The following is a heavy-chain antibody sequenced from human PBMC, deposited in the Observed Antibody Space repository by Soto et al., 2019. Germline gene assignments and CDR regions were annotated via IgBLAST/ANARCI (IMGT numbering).Heavy chain of an antibody. J-gene: IGHJ6*03. CDR1: GYSFTSYW. CDR3: ARLVVGWDVAVLPATMVYYYMDV. Sequence: GESLKISCKGSGYSFTSYWIGWVRQMTGKGLEWMGIIYPGDSDTRYSPSFQGQVTISADKSISTAYLQWSSLKASDTAMYYCARLVVGWDVAVLPATMVYYYMDVWGKGTTVTVSS. D-gene: IGHD2-2*01. CDR2: IYPGDSDT. V-gene: IGHV5-51*01.